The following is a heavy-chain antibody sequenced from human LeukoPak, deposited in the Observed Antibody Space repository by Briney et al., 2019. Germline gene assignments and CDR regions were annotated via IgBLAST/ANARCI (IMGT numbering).Heavy chain of an antibody. D-gene: IGHD3-9*01. CDR3: AGGTDILTGYSTQSHY. J-gene: IGHJ4*02. V-gene: IGHV4-39*01. Sequence: SETLSLTCIVSGVSLSSTNYYWGWVRQPPGRGLEWIGSIYYSGTTNYNPSLQSRVTISLGTSKNQFSLKLTSVTAADTALYYCAGGTDILTGYSTQSHYWGQGTLVTVSS. CDR1: GVSLSSTNYY. CDR2: IYYSGTT.